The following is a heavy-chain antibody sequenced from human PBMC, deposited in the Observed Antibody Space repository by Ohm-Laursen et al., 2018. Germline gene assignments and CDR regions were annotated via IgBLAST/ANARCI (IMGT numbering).Heavy chain of an antibody. CDR2: IYYSGST. Sequence: PSDTLSLTCIVSGGSISNYYWSWIRQPPGKGLEWIGYIYYSGSTNYNPSLKSRVTISVDTSKNQFFLKLSSVTAADTAVYYCARHPDHRSDRWFDPWGQGTLVSVSS. CDR3: ARHPDHRSDRWFDP. V-gene: IGHV4-59*08. J-gene: IGHJ5*02. CDR1: GGSISNYY.